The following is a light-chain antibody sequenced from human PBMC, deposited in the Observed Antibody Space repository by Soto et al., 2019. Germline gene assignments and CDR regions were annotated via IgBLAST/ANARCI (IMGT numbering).Light chain of an antibody. CDR3: QQYHNWPA. CDR2: GAA. V-gene: IGKV3-15*01. J-gene: IGKJ1*01. CDR1: QSVFSS. Sequence: EIVLTQSPATLSVSPGERATLSCRASQSVFSSLAWYQQKPGQAPRLLIYGAATRAMGIPARFSGSGSGTEFTLTISSLQSEDFAVYYCQQYHNWPAFGQGTKVDIK.